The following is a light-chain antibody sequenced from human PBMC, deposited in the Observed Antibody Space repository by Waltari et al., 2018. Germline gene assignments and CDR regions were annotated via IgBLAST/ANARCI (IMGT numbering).Light chain of an antibody. J-gene: IGLJ1*01. V-gene: IGLV1-47*01. CDR1: DSNIGTNS. Sequence: QSVLSQPPSASATPGQRVTISCSGTDSNIGTNSVFWYQHVPGQAPRLLISRTGPRPSGIPDRFSGSKSGTSASLAITGLRSEDEADYYCAAWDSGLSVSYVFGSGTKVTV. CDR2: RTG. CDR3: AAWDSGLSVSYV.